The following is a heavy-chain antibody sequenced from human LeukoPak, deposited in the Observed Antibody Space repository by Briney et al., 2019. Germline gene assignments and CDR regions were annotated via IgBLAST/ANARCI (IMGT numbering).Heavy chain of an antibody. CDR2: INPNSGGT. CDR3: ARSLNGDYLNDY. V-gene: IGHV1-2*02. Sequence: GASVKVSCKASGYTFTGYYMHWVRQAPGQGLEWMGWINPNSGGTNYAQKFQGSVTMTRDTSISTAYMELSRLRSDDTAVYYCARSLNGDYLNDYWGQGTLVTVSS. D-gene: IGHD4-17*01. J-gene: IGHJ4*02. CDR1: GYTFTGYY.